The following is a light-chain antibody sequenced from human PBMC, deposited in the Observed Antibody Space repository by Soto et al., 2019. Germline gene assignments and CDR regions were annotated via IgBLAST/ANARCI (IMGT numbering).Light chain of an antibody. J-gene: IGKJ3*01. V-gene: IGKV1-12*02. CDR1: QIINKW. CDR2: AAA. CDR3: QQANSFPFT. Sequence: DIQMTQSPSSVSASVGDSVTITCRACQIINKWLAWYQQKPGKAPTLLIYAAATLQSSVPSRFSGSGSGTDFTLTISSLQPEDFATYYCQQANSFPFTFGPGTKVDI.